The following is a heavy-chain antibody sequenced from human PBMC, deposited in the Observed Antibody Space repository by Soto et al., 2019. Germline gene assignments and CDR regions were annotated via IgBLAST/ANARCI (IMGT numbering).Heavy chain of an antibody. CDR2: IIPIFGIA. J-gene: IGHJ6*03. CDR3: AREYSSGWYDYYYYMDV. Sequence: ASVKVSCKASGGTFSSYAISWVRQAPGQGLEWMGGIIPIFGIANYAQKFQGRVTITADKSTSTVYMELSSLRSEDTAVYYCAREYSSGWYDYYYYMDVWGKGTTVTVSS. V-gene: IGHV1-69*10. D-gene: IGHD6-19*01. CDR1: GGTFSSYA.